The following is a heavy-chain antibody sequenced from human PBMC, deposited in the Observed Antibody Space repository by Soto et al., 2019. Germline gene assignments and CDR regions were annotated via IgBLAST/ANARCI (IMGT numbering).Heavy chain of an antibody. CDR1: GFSFSSAW. CDR2: IKSKSDSGTT. CDR3: TTDRFYSPVDH. D-gene: IGHD4-4*01. Sequence: GGSLRPSCAASGFSFSSAWMSWVRQTPEKGLEWVGRIKSKSDSGTTDYAAPVKGRFTISRDDSENTLYLQMNSLKTEDTAVYYCTTDRFYSPVDHWCQGTLVTVSS. J-gene: IGHJ4*02. V-gene: IGHV3-15*01.